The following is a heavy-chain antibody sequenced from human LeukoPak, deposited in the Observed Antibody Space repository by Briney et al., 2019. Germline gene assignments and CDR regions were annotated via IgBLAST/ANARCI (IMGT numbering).Heavy chain of an antibody. CDR1: GFTFSSYW. Sequence: PGGSLRLSCAASGFTFSSYWMGWVRQAPGKGLEWVANIKQDGSEKYYVDSVKGRFTISRDNAKNSLYLQMNSLRAEDTAVYYCARETAIHDFWSGPIDYWGQGTLVTVSS. D-gene: IGHD3-3*01. V-gene: IGHV3-7*01. CDR2: IKQDGSEK. J-gene: IGHJ4*02. CDR3: ARETAIHDFWSGPIDY.